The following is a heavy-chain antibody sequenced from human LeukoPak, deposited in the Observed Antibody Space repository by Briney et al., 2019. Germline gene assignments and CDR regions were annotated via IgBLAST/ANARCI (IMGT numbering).Heavy chain of an antibody. Sequence: GASVKVSCKASGGTFSSYAISWVRQAPGQGLEWMGGIIPIFSTANYAQKFQGRVTITADESTSTAYMELSSLRSEDTAVYYCARGLGSTAGDNWFDPWGQGTLVTVSS. D-gene: IGHD6-13*01. CDR3: ARGLGSTAGDNWFDP. CDR1: GGTFSSYA. J-gene: IGHJ5*02. CDR2: IIPIFSTA. V-gene: IGHV1-69*01.